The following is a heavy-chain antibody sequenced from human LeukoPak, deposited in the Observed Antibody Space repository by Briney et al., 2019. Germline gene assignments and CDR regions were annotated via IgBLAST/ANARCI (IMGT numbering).Heavy chain of an antibody. CDR1: GGSISNTSYY. CDR2: IYYSGTT. CDR3: ARVYCSGGSCYVGAFDI. Sequence: SETLSLTCTVSGGSISNTSYYWGWIRQPPGKGLEWIGSIYYSGTTYYNPSLKSRVTISVDTSKNQFSLKLSSVTAADTAVYYCARVYCSGGSCYVGAFDIWGQGTMVTVSS. J-gene: IGHJ3*02. V-gene: IGHV4-39*07. D-gene: IGHD2-15*01.